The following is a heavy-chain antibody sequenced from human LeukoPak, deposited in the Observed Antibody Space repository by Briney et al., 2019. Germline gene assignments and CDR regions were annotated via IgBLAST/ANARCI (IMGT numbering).Heavy chain of an antibody. J-gene: IGHJ4*02. D-gene: IGHD4-17*01. V-gene: IGHV1-2*06. CDR3: ARGRQMTTVTTSPFGY. CDR1: GYTFTGYY. CDR2: INPNSGGT. Sequence: ASVKVSCKASGYTFTGYYMHWVRQAPGQGLEWMGRINPNSGGTNYAQKFQGRVTMTRDTSISTAYMELSRLRSDDTAVYYCARGRQMTTVTTSPFGYWGQGTLVTVSS.